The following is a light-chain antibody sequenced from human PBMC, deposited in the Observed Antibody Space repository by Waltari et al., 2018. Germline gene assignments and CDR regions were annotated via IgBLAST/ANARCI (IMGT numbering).Light chain of an antibody. CDR3: MQSTHWPPWT. V-gene: IGKV2-30*02. CDR1: QSLVHSDGHIY. Sequence: DVVLTQSPLSLHVTLGQPASFSFSSSQSLVHSDGHIYFHWFHQMPGQSPRRLIYKVSTRDSGVPGRFSGSGSGTDFTLKISRVEAEDVGVYYCMQSTHWPPWTFGQGTRVEIK. CDR2: KVS. J-gene: IGKJ1*01.